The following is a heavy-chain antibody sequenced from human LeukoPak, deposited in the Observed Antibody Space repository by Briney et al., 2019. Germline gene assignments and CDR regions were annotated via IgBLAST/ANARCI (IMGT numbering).Heavy chain of an antibody. CDR3: AKDGSDFWSGYNYYHYYGMDV. D-gene: IGHD3-3*01. CDR2: IKQDGSEK. CDR1: GFTFSSHW. V-gene: IGHV3-7*03. J-gene: IGHJ6*02. Sequence: GGSLRLSCAASGFTFSSHWMSWVRQGPGKGLEWVANIKQDGSEKYYVDSVKGRFTISRDNSKNSLYLQMNSLRTEDTALYYCAKDGSDFWSGYNYYHYYGMDVWGQGTTVTASS.